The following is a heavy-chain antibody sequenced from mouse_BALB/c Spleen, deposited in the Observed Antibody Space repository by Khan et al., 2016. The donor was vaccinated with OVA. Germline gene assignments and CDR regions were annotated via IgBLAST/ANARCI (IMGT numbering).Heavy chain of an antibody. CDR2: INPSNGYT. V-gene: IGHV1-4*01. CDR1: GYTFTSYT. D-gene: IGHD2-14*01. CDR3: VRDGAYHRNDGWFAY. Sequence: VKLMESGAELARPGASVKMSCKASGYTFTSYTIHWIKKRPGQGLEWIGYINPSNGYTNYNQKFKDKATLTTAKSSTTAYLQLSSLTSGDSAVDNGVRDGAYHRNDGWFAYWGQGTLVTVSA. J-gene: IGHJ3*01.